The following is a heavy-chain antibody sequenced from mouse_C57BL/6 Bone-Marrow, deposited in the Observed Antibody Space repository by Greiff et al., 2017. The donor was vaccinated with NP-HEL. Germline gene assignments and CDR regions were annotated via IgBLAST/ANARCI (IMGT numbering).Heavy chain of an antibody. J-gene: IGHJ2*01. CDR3: AREGVLRYYFDY. V-gene: IGHV3-6*01. D-gene: IGHD1-1*01. CDR1: GYSITSGYY. CDR2: ISYDGSN. Sequence: VQLQQSGPGLVKPSQSLSLTCSVTGYSITSGYYWNWIRQFPGNKLEWMGYISYDGSNNYNPSLKNRISITRDTSKNQFFLKLNSVTTEDTATYYCAREGVLRYYFDYWGQGTTLTVSS.